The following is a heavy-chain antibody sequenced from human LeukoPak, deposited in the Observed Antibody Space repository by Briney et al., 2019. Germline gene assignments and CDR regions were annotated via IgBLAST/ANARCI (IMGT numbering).Heavy chain of an antibody. V-gene: IGHV5-51*01. CDR1: GYSFTSYW. CDR3: ARGDDILTGPFYYYGMDV. D-gene: IGHD3-9*01. J-gene: IGHJ6*02. CDR2: IYPGDSDT. Sequence: GESLKISCKGSGYSFTSYWIGWVRQMPGKGLEWMGIIYPGDSDTRYSPSFQGQVTISAGKSISTAYLQWSSLKASDTAMYYCARGDDILTGPFYYYGMDVWGQGTTVTVSS.